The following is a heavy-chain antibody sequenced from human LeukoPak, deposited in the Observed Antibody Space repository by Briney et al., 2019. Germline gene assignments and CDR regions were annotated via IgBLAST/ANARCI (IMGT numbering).Heavy chain of an antibody. CDR2: ISGSGDSS. Sequence: GGSLRLSCAASGFXFRSYAISWVRQSPGKGLEWVSAISGSGDSSYSGDSARGRFTISRDNSNHTVFLQMKSLRAEDTAVYYCAKEKDSSGFFDYWGQGALVTVSS. J-gene: IGHJ4*02. V-gene: IGHV3-23*01. CDR1: GFXFRSYA. CDR3: AKEKDSSGFFDY. D-gene: IGHD3-22*01.